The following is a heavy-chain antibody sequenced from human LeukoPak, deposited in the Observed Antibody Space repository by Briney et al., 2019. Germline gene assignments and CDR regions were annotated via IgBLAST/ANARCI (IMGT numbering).Heavy chain of an antibody. CDR1: GYTFTGYY. J-gene: IGHJ4*02. D-gene: IGHD6-19*01. CDR2: INPNSGGT. V-gene: IGHV1-2*02. Sequence: ASVKVSCKASGYTFTGYYMHWGRQAPGQGLEWMLWINPNSGGTNYAQKFQGRVTMTGDTSISTAYMELSRLRSDDTAVYYCARDLSLAVPVQGYWGQGTLVTVSS. CDR3: ARDLSLAVPVQGY.